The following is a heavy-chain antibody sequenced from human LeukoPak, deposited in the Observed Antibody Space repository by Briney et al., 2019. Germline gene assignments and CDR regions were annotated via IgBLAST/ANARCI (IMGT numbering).Heavy chain of an antibody. CDR2: INHSGST. J-gene: IGHJ4*02. CDR1: GGSFSGYY. D-gene: IGHD3-10*01. V-gene: IGHV4-34*01. Sequence: SETLSLTCAVYGGSFSGYYWSWIRQPPGKGLEWIGEINHSGSTNYNPSLTSRDTISVDTSKNQFSLKLSSVTAADTAVYYCARRNLWFGESSFDYWGQGTLVTVSS. CDR3: ARRNLWFGESSFDY.